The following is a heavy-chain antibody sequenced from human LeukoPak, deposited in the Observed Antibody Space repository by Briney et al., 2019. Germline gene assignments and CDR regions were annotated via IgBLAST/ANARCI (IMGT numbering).Heavy chain of an antibody. CDR3: AKDVSRILTGARNYFDS. CDR1: GFTFSSYV. J-gene: IGHJ4*02. CDR2: ISYDGSNE. Sequence: GGSLRLSCAASGFTFSSYVMHWVRQAPGKGLEWVAIISYDGSNEYYADSVKGRFTISRDNAKNSLYLQMNSLRAEDTAVYYCAKDVSRILTGARNYFDSWGQGTLVTVSS. V-gene: IGHV3-30*04. D-gene: IGHD3-9*01.